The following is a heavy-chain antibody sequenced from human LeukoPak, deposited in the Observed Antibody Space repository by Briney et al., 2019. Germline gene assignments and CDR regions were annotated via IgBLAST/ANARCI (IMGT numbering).Heavy chain of an antibody. V-gene: IGHV3-30*18. CDR3: AKAQGSGSRYDFVFHS. J-gene: IGHJ4*02. Sequence: GGSLSLSCAATGFTFSSYGHWVRQAPGKGLEWMAVISYDGSNKYYADSVKGRFTISRDNSKNTLYLQMNSLRPEDAAVYYCAKAQGSGSRYDFVFHSWGQGTLVTVSS. CDR2: ISYDGSNK. CDR1: GFTFSSYG. D-gene: IGHD3-10*01.